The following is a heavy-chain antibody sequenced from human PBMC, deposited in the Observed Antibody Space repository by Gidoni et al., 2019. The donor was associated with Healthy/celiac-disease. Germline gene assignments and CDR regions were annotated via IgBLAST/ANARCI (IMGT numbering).Heavy chain of an antibody. CDR3: ARVMGYGSGKHSGKYYYYYGMDV. CDR2: ISSSSSYT. J-gene: IGHJ6*02. Sequence: QVQLVDSGGGLVKPGGSLRLPCAASGFTFSDYSMRWIRQAPGKGLEWVSYISSSSSYTNYADSGKGGFTISRDNAKNSLYLQMNSLRAEDTAVYYCARVMGYGSGKHSGKYYYYYGMDVWGQGTTVTVSS. D-gene: IGHD3-10*01. CDR1: GFTFSDYS. V-gene: IGHV3-11*05.